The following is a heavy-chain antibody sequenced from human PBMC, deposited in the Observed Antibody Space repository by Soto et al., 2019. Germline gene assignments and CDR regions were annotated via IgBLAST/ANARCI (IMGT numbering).Heavy chain of an antibody. Sequence: SETLSLTCAVYGGSFSGYYWSWIRQPPGKGLEWIGEINHSGSTNYNPSLKSRVTISVDTSKNQYSLKLSSVTAADTAVYYCARGSYDILTGYYRRTGYYFDYWGQGTLVTVSS. CDR2: INHSGST. CDR1: GGSFSGYY. J-gene: IGHJ4*02. V-gene: IGHV4-34*01. CDR3: ARGSYDILTGYYRRTGYYFDY. D-gene: IGHD3-9*01.